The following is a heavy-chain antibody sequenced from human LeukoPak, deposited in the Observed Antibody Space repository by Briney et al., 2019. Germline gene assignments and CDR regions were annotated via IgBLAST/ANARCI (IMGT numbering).Heavy chain of an antibody. CDR2: IRYDGSNK. CDR3: AKVGSGIVTH. J-gene: IGHJ4*02. Sequence: GGSLRISCAASGFTFSSYAMHWVRQAPGKGLEWVAFIRYDGSNKYYADSVKGRFTISRDNSKNTLYLQMNSLRAEDTAVYYCAKVGSGIVTHWGQGTLVTVSS. D-gene: IGHD3-10*01. CDR1: GFTFSSYA. V-gene: IGHV3-30*02.